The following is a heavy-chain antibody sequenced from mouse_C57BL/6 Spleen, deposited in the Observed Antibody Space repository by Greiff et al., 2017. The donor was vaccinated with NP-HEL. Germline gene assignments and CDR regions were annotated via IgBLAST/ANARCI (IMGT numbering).Heavy chain of an antibody. V-gene: IGHV1-26*01. Sequence: VQLQQSGPELVKPGASVKISCKASGYTFTDYYMNWVKQSHGKSLEWIGDINPNNGGTSYNQKFKGKATLTVDKSSSTAYMELRSLTSEDSAVYYCARWYGNYDYAMDYWGQGTSVTVSS. J-gene: IGHJ4*01. D-gene: IGHD2-10*02. CDR2: INPNNGGT. CDR1: GYTFTDYY. CDR3: ARWYGNYDYAMDY.